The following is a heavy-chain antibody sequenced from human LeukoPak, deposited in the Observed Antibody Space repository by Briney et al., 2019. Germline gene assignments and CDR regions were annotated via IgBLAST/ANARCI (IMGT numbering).Heavy chain of an antibody. J-gene: IGHJ6*03. V-gene: IGHV3-30*18. CDR1: GFTFSSYW. Sequence: PGGSLRLSCAASGFTFSSYWMSWVRQAPGKGLEWVAVISYDGSNKYYADSVKGRFIISRDNSKNTLYLQMNSLRAEDTAVYYCAKDTVKVTTIRRVPHYMDVWGKGTTVTISS. D-gene: IGHD5-12*01. CDR3: AKDTVKVTTIRRVPHYMDV. CDR2: ISYDGSNK.